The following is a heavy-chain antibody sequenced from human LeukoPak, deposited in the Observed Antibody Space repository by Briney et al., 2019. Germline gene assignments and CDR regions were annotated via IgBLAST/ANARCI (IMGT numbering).Heavy chain of an antibody. J-gene: IGHJ4*02. D-gene: IGHD4-17*01. CDR2: ISYDGSNK. CDR1: GFTFNSH. CDR3: ARQSSVTRSGLDS. Sequence: GGSLRLSCADSGFTFNSHMHWGRRAPGEGRGWVAAISYDGSNKKYGDSVKGRFTISSDNSKKTLYLQMNSLRPEDTAVYYCARQSSVTRSGLDSWGQGTLVTVSS. V-gene: IGHV3-30*04.